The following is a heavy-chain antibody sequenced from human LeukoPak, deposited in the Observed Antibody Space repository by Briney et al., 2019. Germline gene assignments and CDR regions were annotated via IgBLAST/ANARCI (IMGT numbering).Heavy chain of an antibody. Sequence: GGSLRLSCAASGFIFSSYEMHWVRQAPGKGLEWVSSISSSSSYIYYADSVKGRFTISRDNAKNSLYLQMNSLRAEDTAVYYCARGKVPSDYYYGMDVWGQGTTVTVSS. V-gene: IGHV3-21*01. CDR1: GFIFSSYE. J-gene: IGHJ6*02. CDR3: ARGKVPSDYYYGMDV. CDR2: ISSSSSYI.